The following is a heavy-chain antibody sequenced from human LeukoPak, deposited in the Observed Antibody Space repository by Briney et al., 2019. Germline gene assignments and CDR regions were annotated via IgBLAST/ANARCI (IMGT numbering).Heavy chain of an antibody. D-gene: IGHD6-13*01. J-gene: IGHJ4*02. CDR3: AREPLRPYSSSWYRD. V-gene: IGHV1-69*05. CDR1: GYTFTSYG. Sequence: APVKVSCKASGYTFTSYGISWVRQAPGQGLEWMGGIIPIFGTANYAQKFQGRVTMTRDTSTSTVYMELSSLRSEDTAVYYCAREPLRPYSSSWYRDWGQGTLVTVSS. CDR2: IIPIFGTA.